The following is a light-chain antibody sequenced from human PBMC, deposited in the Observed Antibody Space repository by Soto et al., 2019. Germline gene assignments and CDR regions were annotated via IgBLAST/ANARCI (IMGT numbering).Light chain of an antibody. J-gene: IGKJ2*01. CDR1: RNIFSW. Sequence: DAQMTQSPSTLSASVGDRVTITCRASRNIFSWLAWYQQKPGKAPNLLIYQASTLEGGVPSRFSGSGSGTDFTLTISSLQPDDAATYYCQQSNRYPYTFGQGTKLEIK. CDR3: QQSNRYPYT. CDR2: QAS. V-gene: IGKV1-5*03.